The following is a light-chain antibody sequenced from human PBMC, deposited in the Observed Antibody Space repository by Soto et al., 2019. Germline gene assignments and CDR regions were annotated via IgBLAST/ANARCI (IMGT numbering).Light chain of an antibody. Sequence: QSVLTQPPSASGTPGQRVTISCSGSSSNIGSNTVNWYQQLPGTAPKLLIYSNNQRPSGVPDRFSGSKSGTSASLAISGLQSEDEADYYCQSYDSSLSGFDVFGTGTKLTVL. V-gene: IGLV1-44*01. CDR3: QSYDSSLSGFDV. CDR2: SNN. CDR1: SSNIGSNT. J-gene: IGLJ1*01.